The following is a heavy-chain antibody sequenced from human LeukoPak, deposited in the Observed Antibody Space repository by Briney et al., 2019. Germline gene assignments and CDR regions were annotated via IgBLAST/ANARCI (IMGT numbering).Heavy chain of an antibody. Sequence: SGGSLRLSCAASGFTFSSYGMSWVRQAPGKGQEWVSASSGSGGSTYYADSVKGRFTISRDNSKTPLYLQISSLRAEDTAVYYCAKVGSSSGSYYFDYWGQGTLVTVSS. V-gene: IGHV3-23*01. D-gene: IGHD6-13*01. J-gene: IGHJ4*02. CDR3: AKVGSSSGSYYFDY. CDR2: SSGSGGST. CDR1: GFTFSSYG.